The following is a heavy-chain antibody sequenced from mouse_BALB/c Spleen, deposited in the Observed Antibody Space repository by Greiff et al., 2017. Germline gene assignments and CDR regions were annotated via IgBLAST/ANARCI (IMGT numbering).Heavy chain of an antibody. J-gene: IGHJ4*01. CDR3: ARGGYAMDY. Sequence: EVQLVESGGGLVQPGGSRKLSCAASGFTFCSFGMHWVRQAPEKGLEWVAYISSGSSTIYYADTVKGRFTISRDNPKNTLFLQMTSLRSEDTAMYYCARGGYAMDYWGQGTSVTVSS. CDR2: ISSGSSTI. CDR1: GFTFCSFG. V-gene: IGHV5-17*02.